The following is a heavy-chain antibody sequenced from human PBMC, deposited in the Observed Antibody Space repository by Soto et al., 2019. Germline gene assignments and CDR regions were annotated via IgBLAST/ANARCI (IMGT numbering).Heavy chain of an antibody. V-gene: IGHV1-2*04. CDR3: ARDTGYCSSTSCYVGLYGMDV. CDR2: INPNSGGT. CDR1: GYTFTGYY. Sequence: GASVKVSCKASGYTFTGYYMHWVRQAPGQGLEWMGWINPNSGGTNYAQKFQGWVTMTRDTSISTAYMELSRLRSDDTAVYYCARDTGYCSSTSCYVGLYGMDVWGQGTTVTVSS. D-gene: IGHD2-2*01. J-gene: IGHJ6*02.